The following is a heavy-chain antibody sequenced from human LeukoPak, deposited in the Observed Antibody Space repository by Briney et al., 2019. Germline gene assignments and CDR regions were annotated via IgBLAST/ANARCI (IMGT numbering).Heavy chain of an antibody. D-gene: IGHD3-22*01. V-gene: IGHV1-18*01. CDR3: ARDRGGKYYYDSSGYYPDAFDI. CDR2: ISAYNGNT. CDR1: GYTFTSYG. Sequence: ASVKVSCKASGYTFTSYGISWVRQAPGQGLEWMGWISAYNGNTNYAQKLQGRVTMTTDTSTSIAYMELRSLRSDDTAVYYCARDRGGKYYYDSSGYYPDAFDIWGQGTMVTVSS. J-gene: IGHJ3*02.